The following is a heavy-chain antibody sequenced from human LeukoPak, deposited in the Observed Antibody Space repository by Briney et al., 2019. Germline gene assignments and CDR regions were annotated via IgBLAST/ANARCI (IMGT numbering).Heavy chain of an antibody. CDR1: GGSVSSGSYY. CDR2: IYYSGST. J-gene: IGHJ4*02. V-gene: IGHV4-61*01. Sequence: SETLSLTCTVSGGSVSSGSYYWSWIRQPPGKGLEWIGYIYYSGSTNYHPSLKSRVTISVDTSKNQFSLKLSSVTAADTAVYYCARDGVYGGIDYWGQGTLVTVSS. D-gene: IGHD4-23*01. CDR3: ARDGVYGGIDY.